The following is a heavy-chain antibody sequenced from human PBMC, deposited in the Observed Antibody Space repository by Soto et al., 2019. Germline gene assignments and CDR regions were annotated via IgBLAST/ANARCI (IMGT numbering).Heavy chain of an antibody. D-gene: IGHD5-18*01. CDR3: AKIGKDTTGYSYENYYYYYMDV. CDR2: ISGSGGST. J-gene: IGHJ6*03. CDR1: GFTFSSYA. V-gene: IGHV3-23*01. Sequence: PGGSLRLSCAASGFTFSSYAMSWVRQAPGKGLEWVSAISGSGGSTYYANSVKGRFTISRDNSKNTLYLQMNSLRAEDTAVYYCAKIGKDTTGYSYENYYYYYMDVWGKGTTVTVSS.